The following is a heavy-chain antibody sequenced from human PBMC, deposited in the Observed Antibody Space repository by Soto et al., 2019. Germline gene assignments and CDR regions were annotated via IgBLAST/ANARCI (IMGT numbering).Heavy chain of an antibody. CDR1: GFTFSSYA. CDR2: ISYDGSNK. V-gene: IGHV3-30-3*01. J-gene: IGHJ4*02. Sequence: GSLRLSCAASGFTFSSYAMHWVRQAPGKGLEWVAVISYDGSNKYYADSVKGRFTISRDNSKNTLYLQMNSLRAEDTAVYYCARDQGDYDYFDYWGQGTLVTVSS. CDR3: ARDQGDYDYFDY. D-gene: IGHD3-16*01.